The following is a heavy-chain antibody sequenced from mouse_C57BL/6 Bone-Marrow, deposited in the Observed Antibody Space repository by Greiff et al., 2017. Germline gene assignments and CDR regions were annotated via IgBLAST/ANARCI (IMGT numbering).Heavy chain of an antibody. CDR2: FHPYNDDT. CDR3: ARGHYYGSRGYFDV. D-gene: IGHD1-1*01. V-gene: IGHV1-47*01. CDR1: GYTFTTYP. J-gene: IGHJ1*03. Sequence: QVQLKQSGAELVKPGASVKMSCKASGYTFTTYPIEWMKQNHGKSLEWIGNFHPYNDDTKYNEKFKGKATLTVEKSSSTVYLELSRLTSDDSAVYYCARGHYYGSRGYFDVWGTGTTVTVSS.